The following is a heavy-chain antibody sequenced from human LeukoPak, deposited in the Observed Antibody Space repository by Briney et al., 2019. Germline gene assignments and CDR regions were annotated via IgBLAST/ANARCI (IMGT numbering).Heavy chain of an antibody. J-gene: IGHJ4*02. D-gene: IGHD3-22*01. Sequence: SETLSLTCTVSGGSINSYYWSWIRQPAGKGLEWIGRIYTSGSTNYNPSLKSRVTMSVDTSKNQFSLKLSSVTAADTAVYYCARSRSGYYQYYFDYWGQGTLVAVSS. CDR3: ARSRSGYYQYYFDY. CDR2: IYTSGST. V-gene: IGHV4-4*07. CDR1: GGSINSYY.